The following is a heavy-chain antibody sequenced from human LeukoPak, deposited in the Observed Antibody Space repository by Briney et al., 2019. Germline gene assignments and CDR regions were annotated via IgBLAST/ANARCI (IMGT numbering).Heavy chain of an antibody. V-gene: IGHV5-51*01. CDR1: GYRFTNYW. Sequence: GASLKISCEGSGYRFTNYWIGWVRQMPGKGLEWMGIIYPDDSDTRYSPSFQGQVTISADKSIGTAYLQWSSLKASDTAMYYCAIGGDSSTSCYRCFNYWGQGTLVTVSS. CDR3: AIGGDSSTSCYRCFNY. J-gene: IGHJ4*02. D-gene: IGHD2-2*01. CDR2: IYPDDSDT.